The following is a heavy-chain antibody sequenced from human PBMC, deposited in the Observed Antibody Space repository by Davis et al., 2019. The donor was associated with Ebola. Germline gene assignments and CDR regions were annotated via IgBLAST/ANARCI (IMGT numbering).Heavy chain of an antibody. CDR3: ARDSYAIYYFDY. Sequence: MPGGSLRLSCSVSGYPISSGYYWAWIRQSPGKGLEWIASIYRSGSTYYNPSLKDRVSISMDKSKNQFSLKLRSVTAADTAVYYCARDSYAIYYFDYWGQGTLVSVSS. J-gene: IGHJ4*02. CDR2: IYRSGST. CDR1: GYPISSGYY. V-gene: IGHV4-38-2*02. D-gene: IGHD2-2*01.